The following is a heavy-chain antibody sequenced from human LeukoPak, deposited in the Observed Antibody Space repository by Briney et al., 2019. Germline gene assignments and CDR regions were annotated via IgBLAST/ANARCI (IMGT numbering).Heavy chain of an antibody. CDR1: GYTFTSYC. Sequence: GASVKVSCKASGYTFTSYCMHWVRQAPGQGLEWMGIINPSGGSTSYAQKFQGRVTMTRDTSTSTVYMELSSLRAEDTAVYYCARDKGLGATTPRSYYYGMDVWGQGTTVTVSS. V-gene: IGHV1-46*01. CDR3: ARDKGLGATTPRSYYYGMDV. J-gene: IGHJ6*02. CDR2: INPSGGST. D-gene: IGHD1-26*01.